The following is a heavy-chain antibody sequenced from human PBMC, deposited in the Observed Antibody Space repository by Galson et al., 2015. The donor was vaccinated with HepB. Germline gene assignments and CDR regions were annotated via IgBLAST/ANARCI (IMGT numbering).Heavy chain of an antibody. CDR1: GFTFSSYS. CDR2: ISSSSSTI. Sequence: SLRLSCAASGFTFSSYSMNWVRQAPGKGLEWVSYISSSSSTIYYADSVKGRFTISRDNAKNSLYLQMNSLRAEDTAVYYCARGGLYQLLPQSAFDIWGQGTMVTVSS. J-gene: IGHJ3*02. CDR3: ARGGLYQLLPQSAFDI. V-gene: IGHV3-48*01. D-gene: IGHD2-2*01.